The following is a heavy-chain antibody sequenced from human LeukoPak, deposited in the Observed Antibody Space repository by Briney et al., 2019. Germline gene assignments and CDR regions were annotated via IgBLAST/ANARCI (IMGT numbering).Heavy chain of an antibody. CDR3: ARESYSYPYYYYYYMDV. Sequence: GESLRLSCAASGLTFSSYSINWVRQAPGKGLEWVSSISSSSSYIYYADSVKGRFTISRDNAKNSLYLQMNSLRAEDTAVYYCARESYSYPYYYYYYMDVWGKGTTVTVSS. CDR1: GLTFSSYS. CDR2: ISSSSSYI. D-gene: IGHD5-18*01. J-gene: IGHJ6*03. V-gene: IGHV3-21*01.